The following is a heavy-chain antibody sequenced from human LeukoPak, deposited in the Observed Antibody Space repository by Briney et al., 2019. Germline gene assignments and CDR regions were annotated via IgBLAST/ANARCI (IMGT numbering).Heavy chain of an antibody. Sequence: GGSLRLSCAASGFTFSSYAMSWVRQAPGKGLEWVSIIGGSGDTTYYADSVKGRFTISRDNSKNTLYLQMNSLRAEDTAVYYCSKRVTTSYXWFDPWGQGTLVTVSS. D-gene: IGHD4-11*01. CDR3: SKRVTTSYXWFDP. J-gene: IGHJ5*02. CDR1: GFTFSSYA. V-gene: IGHV3-23*01. CDR2: IGGSGDTT.